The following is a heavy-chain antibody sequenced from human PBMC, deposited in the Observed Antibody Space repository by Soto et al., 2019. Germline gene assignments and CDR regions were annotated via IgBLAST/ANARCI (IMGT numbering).Heavy chain of an antibody. CDR2: INAGNGNT. CDR3: ARDQIAAAGIIDY. CDR1: GYTFTNYA. D-gene: IGHD6-13*01. V-gene: IGHV1-3*01. J-gene: IGHJ4*02. Sequence: ASVKVSCKASGYTFTNYAMHWVRQAPGQRLEWMGWINAGNGNTKYSQKLQGRVTMTRDTSASTAYMELRSLRSDDTAVYYCARDQIAAAGIIDYWGQGTLVTVSS.